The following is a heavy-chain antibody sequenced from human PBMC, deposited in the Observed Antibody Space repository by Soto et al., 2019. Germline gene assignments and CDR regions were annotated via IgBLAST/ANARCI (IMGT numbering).Heavy chain of an antibody. CDR2: IYSSGST. CDR1: GGSISSSSYY. CDR3: ARDTITVIVVGITGEDYYYGMDV. D-gene: IGHD3-22*01. J-gene: IGHJ6*02. V-gene: IGHV4-39*02. Sequence: QLQLQESGPGLVKPSETLSLTCTVSGGSISSSSYYWGWIRQPPGKGLEWIGSIYSSGSTYYNPSLKSRVTISVDTSKNQFSLKLSSVTAADTAVYYCARDTITVIVVGITGEDYYYGMDVWGQGTTVTVSS.